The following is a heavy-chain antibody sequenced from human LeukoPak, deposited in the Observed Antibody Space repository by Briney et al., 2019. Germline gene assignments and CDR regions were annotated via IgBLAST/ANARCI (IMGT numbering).Heavy chain of an antibody. V-gene: IGHV3-48*01. CDR3: ARGQQQPPPRGPGDY. CDR2: ISSSSSTI. CDR1: GFTFSSYS. Sequence: PGGSLRLSCAASGFTFSSYSMNWVRQAPGKGLEWVSYISSSSSTIYYADSVKGRFTISRDNAKNSLYLQMNSLRAEDTAVYYCARGQQQPPPRGPGDYWGQGTLVTVSS. D-gene: IGHD6-13*01. J-gene: IGHJ4*02.